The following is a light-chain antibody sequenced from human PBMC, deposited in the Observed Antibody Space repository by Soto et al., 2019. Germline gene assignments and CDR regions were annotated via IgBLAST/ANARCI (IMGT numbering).Light chain of an antibody. CDR3: SSYAGGNIYV. CDR1: SSDVGAFNY. Sequence: QSVLTQPPSASGSPGQSITISCTGTSSDVGAFNYVSWYQQHPGKAPKLMIFEINKRPSGVPDRFSGSKSGNSASLTVSGLQTEDEADYYCSSYAGGNIYVFGSGTKVTVL. V-gene: IGLV2-8*01. J-gene: IGLJ1*01. CDR2: EIN.